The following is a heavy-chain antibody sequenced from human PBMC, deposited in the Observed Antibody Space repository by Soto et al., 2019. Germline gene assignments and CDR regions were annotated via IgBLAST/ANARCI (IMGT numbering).Heavy chain of an antibody. J-gene: IGHJ5*02. Sequence: EVQLLESGGDLVQPGGSLRLSCAASGFTFSSYAMNWVRQAPGKGLEWVSAISGSGDNALYADSVKGRFTISRDNSKNTLFLQMNSLKAEDTAVYHCAEAGDRVSIRLCFDPWGQGTLVTVSA. CDR2: ISGSGDNA. CDR3: AEAGDRVSIRLCFDP. D-gene: IGHD3-16*01. V-gene: IGHV3-23*01. CDR1: GFTFSSYA.